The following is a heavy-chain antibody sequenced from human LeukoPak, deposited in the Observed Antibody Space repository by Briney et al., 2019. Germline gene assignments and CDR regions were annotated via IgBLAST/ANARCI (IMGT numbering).Heavy chain of an antibody. V-gene: IGHV3-23*01. CDR3: AKGTLFGVVTSFDF. CDR2: ISASGSAT. CDR1: GFTLGSDNA. Sequence: GGSLRLSCAASGFTLGSDNAMSWVRQAPGKGVEWVSLISASGSATYYADSVRGRFAISRDISKNTLFLQMSSLRTEDTAVYYCAKGTLFGVVTSFDFWGQGTLVTVSS. J-gene: IGHJ4*02. D-gene: IGHD3-3*01.